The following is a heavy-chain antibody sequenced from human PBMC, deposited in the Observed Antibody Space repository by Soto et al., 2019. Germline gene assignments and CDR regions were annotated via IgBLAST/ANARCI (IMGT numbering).Heavy chain of an antibody. Sequence: QVQLQESGPGLVKPSQTLSLTCTVSGGSISSGGYYWSWFRQHPGKGLEWIGYIYYSGSTYYNPSLKSRVTISVDTSKNQFSLKLSSVTAADTAVYYCAGIYSGSPGGTLRYWGQGTLVTVSS. CDR3: AGIYSGSPGGTLRY. V-gene: IGHV4-31*03. D-gene: IGHD1-26*01. CDR2: IYYSGST. J-gene: IGHJ4*02. CDR1: GGSISSGGYY.